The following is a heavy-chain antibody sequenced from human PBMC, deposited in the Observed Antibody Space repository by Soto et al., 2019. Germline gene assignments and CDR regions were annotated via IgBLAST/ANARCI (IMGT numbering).Heavy chain of an antibody. D-gene: IGHD3-3*01. J-gene: IGHJ6*02. CDR2: TYYSGST. Sequence: VQLQESGPGLVKPSQTLSLTCTVSGGSISSGGYYWSRIRPHPGKGLEWIGDTYYSGSTYYNPSLKCRFTIAVDTSMNQFSLKLSSVTAADTAVYYCARVPWRQYYYGMDVWGQGTTVTVSS. CDR1: GGSISSGGYY. V-gene: IGHV4-31*03. CDR3: ARVPWRQYYYGMDV.